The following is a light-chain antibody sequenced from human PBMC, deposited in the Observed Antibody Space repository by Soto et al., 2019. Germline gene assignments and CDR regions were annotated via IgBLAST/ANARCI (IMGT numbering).Light chain of an antibody. CDR3: SSYTSSSTLVV. V-gene: IGLV2-14*01. J-gene: IGLJ1*01. Sequence: QSALTQSASVSGSPGQSITISCTGTSSDVGGYNYVSWCQQHPGKAPKLMIYDVSNRPSGVSNRFSGSKSGNTASLTISGLQAEDEADYYCSSYTSSSTLVVFGTGTKLTVL. CDR1: SSDVGGYNY. CDR2: DVS.